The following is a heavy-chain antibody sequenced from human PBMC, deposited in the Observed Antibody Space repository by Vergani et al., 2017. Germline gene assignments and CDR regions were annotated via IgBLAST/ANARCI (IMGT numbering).Heavy chain of an antibody. CDR2: IYYSGST. CDR1: GGSISSSSYY. J-gene: IGHJ4*02. V-gene: IGHV4-39*01. CDR3: ARAVGYSKQLNY. D-gene: IGHD1-26*01. Sequence: QLQLQESGPGLVKPSETLSLTCTVSGGSISSSSYYWGWIRQPPGKGLEWIGSIYYSGSTYYNPSLKSRVTISVDTSKNQFSLKLSSVTAADTAVYYCARAVGYSKQLNYWGQGTLVTVSS.